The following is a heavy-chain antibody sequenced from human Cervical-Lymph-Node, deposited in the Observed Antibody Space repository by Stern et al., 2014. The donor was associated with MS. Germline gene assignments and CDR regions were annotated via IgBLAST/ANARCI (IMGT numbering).Heavy chain of an antibody. V-gene: IGHV7-4-1*02. J-gene: IGHJ5*02. D-gene: IGHD6-19*01. CDR3: ARPNDSSGLFDQ. CDR1: GYTFNNYA. Sequence: DQLVESGSELKKPGASVKVSCKASGYTFNNYAMNWVRQAPGQGLEWMGWISTNTGDPDYAQGFTGRFVFSMDTSVSTAYLKITSLKAEDTAVYYCARPNDSSGLFDQWGQGTLVTVSS. CDR2: ISTNTGDP.